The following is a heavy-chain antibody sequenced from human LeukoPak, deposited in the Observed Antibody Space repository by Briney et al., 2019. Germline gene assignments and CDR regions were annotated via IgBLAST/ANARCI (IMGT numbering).Heavy chain of an antibody. J-gene: IGHJ3*02. V-gene: IGHV3-33*01. CDR1: GFTFSSYG. D-gene: IGHD5-24*01. CDR2: IWYDGSNK. Sequence: PGRSLRLSCAASGFTFSSYGMHWVRQAPGKGLEWVAVIWYDGSNKYYADSVKGRFTISRDNSKNTLYLQMNSLRAEDTAVYYCAREGDGYKPYDAFDIWGQGTMVTVSS. CDR3: AREGDGYKPYDAFDI.